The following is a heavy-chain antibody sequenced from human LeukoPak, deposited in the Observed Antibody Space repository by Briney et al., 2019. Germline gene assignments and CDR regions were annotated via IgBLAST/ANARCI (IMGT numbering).Heavy chain of an antibody. D-gene: IGHD5-18*01. J-gene: IGHJ4*02. V-gene: IGHV3-30*02. CDR2: IRYDGSNK. Sequence: GGSLRLSCAASGFTFSSYGMHWVRQAPGKGLEWVAFIRYDGSNKYYADSVKGRFTISRDNSKNTLCLQMNSLRAEDTAVYYCAKDGRADTAMVIKYYFDYWGQGTLVTVSS. CDR1: GFTFSSYG. CDR3: AKDGRADTAMVIKYYFDY.